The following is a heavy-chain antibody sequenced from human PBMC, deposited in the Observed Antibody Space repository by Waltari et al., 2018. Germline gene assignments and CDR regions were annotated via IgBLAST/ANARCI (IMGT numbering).Heavy chain of an antibody. D-gene: IGHD6-19*01. Sequence: QVQLVQSGAEVKKPGSTVKVSCKASGGTFSSYAISWVRQAPGKGLEWMGGIIPIFGTANYAQKFQGRVTITADESTSTAYMELSSLRSEDTAVYYCAREEQIAVAGTGNGGMDVWGQGTTVTVSS. CDR2: IIPIFGTA. CDR1: GGTFSSYA. J-gene: IGHJ6*02. CDR3: AREEQIAVAGTGNGGMDV. V-gene: IGHV1-69*01.